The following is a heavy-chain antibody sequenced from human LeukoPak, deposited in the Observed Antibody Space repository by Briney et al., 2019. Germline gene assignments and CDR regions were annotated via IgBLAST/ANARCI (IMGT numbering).Heavy chain of an antibody. Sequence: PSETLSLTCAVYGGSFSAYYWSWIRHPPGKGLEGIGQINHSGSTHYNPCVQSRVPISVDTSQHQFSLKLSSVTAEDTAVYYCARVGVITMIVNYWGQGTLVPVSS. CDR2: INHSGST. D-gene: IGHD3-22*01. V-gene: IGHV4-34*01. J-gene: IGHJ4*02. CDR1: GGSFSAYY. CDR3: ARVGVITMIVNY.